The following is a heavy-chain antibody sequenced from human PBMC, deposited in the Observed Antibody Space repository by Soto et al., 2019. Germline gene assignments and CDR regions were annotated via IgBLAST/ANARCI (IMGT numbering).Heavy chain of an antibody. CDR3: VKPPVITASYYYYDMDV. CDR1: GFTFSTYP. CDR2: ISGSGIST. D-gene: IGHD4-4*01. J-gene: IGHJ6*02. Sequence: GGSLRLSCAASGFTFSTYPMSWVRQAPGKGLEWVSGISGSGISTYYTDSVKGRFTISRDNSKNTVFLQMNSLRDEDTAVYYCVKPPVITASYYYYDMDVWGQGTTVTVSS. V-gene: IGHV3-23*01.